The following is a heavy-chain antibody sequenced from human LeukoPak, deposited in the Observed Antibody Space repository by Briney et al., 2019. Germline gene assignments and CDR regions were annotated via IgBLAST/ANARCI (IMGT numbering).Heavy chain of an antibody. CDR3: ARDSDTDEF. CDR2: ISSSSSTI. CDR1: GFTFSSYS. J-gene: IGHJ4*02. Sequence: PGGSLRLSCAASGFTFSSYSMNWVRQAPGKGLEWVSYISSSSSTIYYADPVKGRFTISRDNAKNSLYLQMNSLRAEDTGVYYCARDSDTDEFWGQGTLVTVSS. V-gene: IGHV3-48*01.